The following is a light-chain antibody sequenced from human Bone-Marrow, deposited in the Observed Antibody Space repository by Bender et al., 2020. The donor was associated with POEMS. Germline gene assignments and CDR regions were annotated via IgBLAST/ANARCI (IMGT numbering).Light chain of an antibody. CDR1: STDVVGYNY. J-gene: IGLJ3*02. CDR2: NVS. Sequence: QSALTQPRSVSGSPGQSVTISCTGTSTDVVGYNYVTWYQQHPGKAPKLIIYNVSQRPSGVPDRFSGSKSGKTASLTISGLQAEDEAEYYCCSYVDSSTFVVFGGGTKLTVL. V-gene: IGLV2-11*01. CDR3: CSYVDSSTFVV.